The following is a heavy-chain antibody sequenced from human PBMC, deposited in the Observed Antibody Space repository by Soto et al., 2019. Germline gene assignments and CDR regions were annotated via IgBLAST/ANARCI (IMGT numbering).Heavy chain of an antibody. CDR3: ARAGDYGSFYFFDY. J-gene: IGHJ4*02. CDR2: ITPYNGNT. V-gene: IGHV1-18*01. D-gene: IGHD3-10*01. CDR1: GYTFADYG. Sequence: AAVYVSCTSSGYTFADYGVTWVRHAPGQGLDWMGWITPYNGNTHYAQKVQGRVTMTTDTSTSTAYMELWSLRSDDTVVYYCARAGDYGSFYFFDYWGQGTLVTVSS.